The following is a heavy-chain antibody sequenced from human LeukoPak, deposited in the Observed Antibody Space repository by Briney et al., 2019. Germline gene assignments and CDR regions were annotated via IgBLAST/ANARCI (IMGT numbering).Heavy chain of an antibody. CDR1: GYTFTRYY. Sequence: GASVKVSCKASGYTFTRYYMHWVRQAPGQGVEWVGWINPNSGGTNYAQKFQGRVTMTMDTSISTAYMELSRLRSDDTAVYYCARALWFGIHLPFDYWGQGTLVTGSS. CDR3: ARALWFGIHLPFDY. CDR2: INPNSGGT. V-gene: IGHV1-2*02. J-gene: IGHJ4*02. D-gene: IGHD3-10*01.